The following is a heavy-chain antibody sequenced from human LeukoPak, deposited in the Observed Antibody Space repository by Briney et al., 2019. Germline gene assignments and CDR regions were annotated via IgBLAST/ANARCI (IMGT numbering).Heavy chain of an antibody. CDR3: ARYAGGGTTGCFDY. CDR2: INPISGTT. Sequence: SVMVSCKASGVTLSIYSINWLRQAPGQGLEWMGWINPISGTTKFAEKFQGRVSIAADETASTAYMELSGLRPDDTAMYYCARYAGGGTTGCFDYWGQGTLVTVSS. J-gene: IGHJ4*02. D-gene: IGHD1-1*01. CDR1: GVTLSIYS. V-gene: IGHV1-69*13.